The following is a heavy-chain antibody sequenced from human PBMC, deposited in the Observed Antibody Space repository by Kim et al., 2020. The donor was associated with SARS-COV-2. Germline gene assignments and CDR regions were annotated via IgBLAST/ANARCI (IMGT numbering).Heavy chain of an antibody. CDR3: ARDRDGGSSSDY. CDR2: VYSTGKT. J-gene: IGHJ4*02. Sequence: QFPGKGLEWIAYVYSTGKTNYNPPLKSRVTISIHTSRNQFSLTLASVTSADTAMYYCARDRDGGSSSDYWGQGTLVSVSS. D-gene: IGHD2-15*01. V-gene: IGHV4-59*13.